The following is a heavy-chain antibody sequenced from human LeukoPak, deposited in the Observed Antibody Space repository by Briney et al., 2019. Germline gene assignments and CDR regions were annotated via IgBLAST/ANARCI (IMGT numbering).Heavy chain of an antibody. Sequence: SETLSLTFTVSGGSISSGSYYWSWIRQPAGKGLEWIGRIYTSGSTNYNPSLKSRVTISVDTSKNQFSLKLSSVTAADTAVYYCARASDSSSWSAYFDYWGQGTLVTVSS. J-gene: IGHJ4*02. D-gene: IGHD6-13*01. CDR1: GGSISSGSYY. V-gene: IGHV4-61*02. CDR2: IYTSGST. CDR3: ARASDSSSWSAYFDY.